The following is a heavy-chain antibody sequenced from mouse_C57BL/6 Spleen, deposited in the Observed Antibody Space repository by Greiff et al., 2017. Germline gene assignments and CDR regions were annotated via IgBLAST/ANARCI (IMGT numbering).Heavy chain of an antibody. CDR2: IDPENGDT. CDR1: GFNIKDDY. J-gene: IGHJ3*01. Sequence: VQLQQSGAELVRPGASVKLSCTASGFNIKDDYMHWVKQRPEQGLEWIGWIDPENGDTEYASKFQGKATITADTSSNTAYLRLSSLTSEDTAVYYCTCHYYGSSWGFAYWGQGTLVTVSA. V-gene: IGHV14-4*01. D-gene: IGHD1-1*01. CDR3: TCHYYGSSWGFAY.